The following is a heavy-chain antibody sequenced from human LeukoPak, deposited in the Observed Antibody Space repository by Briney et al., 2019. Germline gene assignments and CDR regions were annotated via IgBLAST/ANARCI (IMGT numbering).Heavy chain of an antibody. CDR2: VRYDGSNK. CDR3: ARDLFTLIAAAVINDY. Sequence: GGSLRLSCAASGFAFSSYGMHWVRQAPGKGLEWVAFVRYDGSNKYYADSVKGRFTISRDNAKNSLYLQMNSLRAEDTAVYYCARDLFTLIAAAVINDYWGQGTLVTVSS. D-gene: IGHD6-13*01. V-gene: IGHV3-30*02. J-gene: IGHJ4*02. CDR1: GFAFSSYG.